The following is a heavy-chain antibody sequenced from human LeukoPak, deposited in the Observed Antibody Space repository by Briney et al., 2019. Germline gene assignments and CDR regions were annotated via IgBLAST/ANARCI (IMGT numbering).Heavy chain of an antibody. CDR1: GGSISSYY. CDR2: IYYSGST. D-gene: IGHD3-9*01. V-gene: IGHV4-59*08. J-gene: IGHJ5*02. Sequence: SETLSLTCTVSGGSISSYYWSWIRQPPGKGLEWIGYIYYSGSTNYNPSLKSRVTISVDTSKNQFSLKLSSVTAADTAVYYCARNLRYFDSFDPWGQGTLVTVSS. CDR3: ARNLRYFDSFDP.